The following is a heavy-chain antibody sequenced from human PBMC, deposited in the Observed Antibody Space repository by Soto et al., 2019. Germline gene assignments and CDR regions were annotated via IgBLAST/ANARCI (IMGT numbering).Heavy chain of an antibody. V-gene: IGHV3-30*03. Sequence: GGSLRLSCAASGFTFSSYGMHWVRQAPGKGLEWVAVISYDGSNKYYADSVKGRFTISRDNSKNTLYLQMNSLRAEDTAVYYCALLGYDTTFDYWGQGTLVTVSS. CDR3: ALLGYDTTFDY. CDR2: ISYDGSNK. D-gene: IGHD3-9*01. J-gene: IGHJ4*02. CDR1: GFTFSSYG.